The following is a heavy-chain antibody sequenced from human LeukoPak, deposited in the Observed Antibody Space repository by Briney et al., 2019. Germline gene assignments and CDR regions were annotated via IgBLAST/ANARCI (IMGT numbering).Heavy chain of an antibody. V-gene: IGHV3-7*03. D-gene: IGHD2-8*02. CDR2: IKPDGGEK. Sequence: GGSLRLSCAASGFTFSSYWMTWVRPAPGKGLEWVANIKPDGGEKNYVDSVKGRFTISRDNFKNTLYLQMNSLRAEDTAVYYCAKATLVSCTGATCYPFDYWGQGILVTVSS. CDR1: GFTFSSYW. J-gene: IGHJ4*02. CDR3: AKATLVSCTGATCYPFDY.